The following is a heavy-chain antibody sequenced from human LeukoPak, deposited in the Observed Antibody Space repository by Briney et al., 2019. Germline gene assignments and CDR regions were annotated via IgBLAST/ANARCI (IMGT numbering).Heavy chain of an antibody. CDR2: IYSGGST. V-gene: IGHV3-23*03. CDR1: GFTFSSYA. CDR3: VTRLA. D-gene: IGHD3-16*01. J-gene: IGHJ5*02. Sequence: GGSLRLSCAASGFTFSSYAMSWVRQAPGKGLDWVSMIYSGGSTNYADSVKGRFTISRDSSKNTLYLQMNSLRAEDTAVYYCVTRLAWGQGTLVTVSS.